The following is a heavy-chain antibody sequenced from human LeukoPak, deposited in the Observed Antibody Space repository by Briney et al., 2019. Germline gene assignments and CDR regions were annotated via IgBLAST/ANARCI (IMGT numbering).Heavy chain of an antibody. CDR1: GGAFSGYY. J-gene: IGHJ6*03. V-gene: IGHV4-34*01. Sequence: PSETLSLTCAVNGGAFSGYYWSWIRQPPGKGLEWIGEINYSGSSISNPSLESRVTMSIDTTKKRFSLILTSVTAADTAVYYCARALIVTPASCYMDVWGKGTTVTVSS. D-gene: IGHD3-22*01. CDR3: ARALIVTPASCYMDV. CDR2: INYSGSS.